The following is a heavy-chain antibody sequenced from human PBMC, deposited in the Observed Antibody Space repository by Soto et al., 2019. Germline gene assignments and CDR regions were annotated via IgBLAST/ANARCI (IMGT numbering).Heavy chain of an antibody. J-gene: IGHJ4*02. CDR1: GFTFGSFG. D-gene: IGHD5-18*01. Sequence: AGGSLRLSCAASGFTFGSFGMSWVRQAPGKGLEWVSAISATAGSTYYANSVKGRFTFSRDNSKNTLYLQMNSLRADDTAVYYCAKDRGFSYGYGFDYWGQGTLVTVSS. CDR3: AKDRGFSYGYGFDY. CDR2: ISATAGST. V-gene: IGHV3-23*01.